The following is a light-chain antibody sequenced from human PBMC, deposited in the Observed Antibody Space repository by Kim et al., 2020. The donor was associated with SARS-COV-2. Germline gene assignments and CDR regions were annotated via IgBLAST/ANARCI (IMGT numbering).Light chain of an antibody. CDR3: CSYAGNYALD. CDR1: ISDIGGYNS. V-gene: IGLV2-11*01. Sequence: QSALTQPRSVSGSPGQSVTISCTGTISDIGGYNSVSWYQQFPGKAPKVMIFDVSERPSGVPDRFSGSKSANTASLTISGLQAEDEADYYCCSYAGNYALDFGGGTQLTVL. J-gene: IGLJ2*01. CDR2: DVS.